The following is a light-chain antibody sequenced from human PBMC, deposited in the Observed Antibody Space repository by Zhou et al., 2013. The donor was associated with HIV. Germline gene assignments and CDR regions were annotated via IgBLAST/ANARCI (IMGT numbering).Light chain of an antibody. V-gene: IGKV1-27*01. CDR1: QDISNY. J-gene: IGKJ3*01. CDR2: AAS. Sequence: DIQMTQSPSSLSASVGDRVTITCQASQDISNYLNWYQQKPGKAPKLLIYAASTLQSGVPSRFSGSGSGTDFTLTISSLQPEDVATYYCQKYNSAPSTFGPGTKVDIK. CDR3: QKYNSAPST.